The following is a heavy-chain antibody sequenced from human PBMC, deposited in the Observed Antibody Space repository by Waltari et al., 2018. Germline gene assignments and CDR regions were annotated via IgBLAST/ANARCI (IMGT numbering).Heavy chain of an antibody. J-gene: IGHJ5*02. CDR3: ATLGSPAAPKTRWFDP. V-gene: IGHV1-69-2*01. CDR2: GDPEDGET. CDR1: GYTFTDYY. Sequence: EVQLVQSGAEVKKPGATVKISCKASGYTFTDYYMHWVQQAPGKGLEWMGRGDPEDGETIYAEKFQGRVTITADTSTDTADMELSSLRSEDTAVYYCATLGSPAAPKTRWFDPWGQGTLVTVSS. D-gene: IGHD2-2*01.